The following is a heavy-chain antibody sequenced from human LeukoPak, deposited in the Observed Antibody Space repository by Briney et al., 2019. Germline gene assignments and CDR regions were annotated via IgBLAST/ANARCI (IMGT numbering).Heavy chain of an antibody. V-gene: IGHV1-69*05. D-gene: IGHD2-2*01. CDR2: IIPICGTA. Sequence: GASVKVSCKASGGTFISYAISWVGQAAGKGLEWVGGIIPICGTANYAQKFQGRDTITTHESTSTAYMELSSLRSEDTAVYYCARDPSAGAFDIWGQATMVTVSS. CDR3: ARDPSAGAFDI. J-gene: IGHJ3*02. CDR1: GGTFISYA.